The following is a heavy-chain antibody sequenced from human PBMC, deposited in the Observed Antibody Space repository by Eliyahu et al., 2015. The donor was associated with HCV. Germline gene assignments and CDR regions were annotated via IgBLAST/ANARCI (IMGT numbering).Heavy chain of an antibody. CDR2: IHYSGTT. CDR3: ARYFCTTSACYYFDF. Sequence: QVQLQESGPGLVKPSETLSLXCTISGDSIXSNFWSWVRQPPGKGLEWIGYIHYSGTTNYSPXLKSRVVMSADTSKNQFSLKLSSVTAADTAVYYCARYFCTTSACYYFDFWGQGRLVTVSS. J-gene: IGHJ4*02. V-gene: IGHV4-59*01. CDR1: GDSIXSNF. D-gene: IGHD3/OR15-3a*01.